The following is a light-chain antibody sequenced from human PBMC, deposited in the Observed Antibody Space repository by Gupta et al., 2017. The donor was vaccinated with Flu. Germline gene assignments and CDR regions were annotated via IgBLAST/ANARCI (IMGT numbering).Light chain of an antibody. Sequence: SALTQPPSVSGSPVQSVTISCTGTSSDVGTYNRVSWYQQSPGTAPNLMIYEVSRRPAGVPGRFSGSKAGNTASLTISGLQGEDEADYYGRSDTSSDTYVFGTGTKVTVL. CDR1: SSDVGTYNR. CDR2: EVS. V-gene: IGLV2-18*02. J-gene: IGLJ1*01. CDR3: RSDTSSDTYV.